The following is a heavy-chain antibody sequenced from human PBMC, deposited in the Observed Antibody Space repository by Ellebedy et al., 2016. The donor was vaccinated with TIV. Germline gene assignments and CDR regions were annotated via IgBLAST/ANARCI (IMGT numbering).Heavy chain of an antibody. CDR2: INPSGGST. Sequence: AASVKVSCKASGYTFPSYYMHWVRQAPGQGLEWMGIINPSGGSTSYAQKLQGRVTMTRDTSTSTVYMELSSLRSEDTAVYYCARARSNSYGYDYWGQGTLVTVSS. D-gene: IGHD5-18*01. V-gene: IGHV1-46*04. J-gene: IGHJ4*02. CDR3: ARARSNSYGYDY. CDR1: GYTFPSYY.